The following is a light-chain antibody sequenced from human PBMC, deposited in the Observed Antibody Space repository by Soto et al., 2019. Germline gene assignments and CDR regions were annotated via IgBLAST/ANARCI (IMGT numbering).Light chain of an antibody. CDR2: AAS. CDR1: QSVTSN. Sequence: VLTQSPATLSLSPGERATLSCRASQSVTSNLAWYQHKPGQAPRLLIYAASSRATGSPDRFSGGGSGTDFTLTISRLEPEDFAVYYCQHSGYSPIPFAHVARLEIK. J-gene: IGKJ5*01. V-gene: IGKV3-20*01. CDR3: QHSGYSPIP.